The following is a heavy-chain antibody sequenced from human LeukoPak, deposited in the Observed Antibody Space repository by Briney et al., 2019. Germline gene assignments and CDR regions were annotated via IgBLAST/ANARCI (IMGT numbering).Heavy chain of an antibody. J-gene: IGHJ6*03. D-gene: IGHD5/OR15-5a*01. Sequence: SETLSLTCTVSGASIRSGDHHWSWLRQSAGKGLEWIGYIYFSGSRSSNPSLRSRLTISVDTSKNQFSLKLSSVTAVDTAVYYCARESTNYYMDVWGKGTTVTVSS. CDR3: ARESTNYYMDV. CDR1: GASIRSGDHH. V-gene: IGHV4-30-4*01. CDR2: IYFSGSR.